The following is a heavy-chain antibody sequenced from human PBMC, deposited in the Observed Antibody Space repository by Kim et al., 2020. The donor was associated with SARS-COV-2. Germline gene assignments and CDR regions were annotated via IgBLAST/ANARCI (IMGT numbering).Heavy chain of an antibody. CDR1: GGSFSGYY. D-gene: IGHD3-3*01. V-gene: IGHV4-34*01. CDR3: ARGMYYDFCDY. J-gene: IGHJ4*02. CDR2: INHSGST. Sequence: SETLSLTCAVYGGSFSGYYWSWIRQPPGKGLEWIGEINHSGSTNYNPSLKSRVTISVDTSKNQFSLKLSSVTAADTAVYYCARGMYYDFCDYWGQGTLVTVSS.